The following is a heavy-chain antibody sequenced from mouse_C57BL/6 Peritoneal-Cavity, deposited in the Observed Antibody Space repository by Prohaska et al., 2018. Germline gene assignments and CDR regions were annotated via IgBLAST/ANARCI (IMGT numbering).Heavy chain of an antibody. J-gene: IGHJ3*01. CDR2: IYPDSSTX. D-gene: IGHD2-5*01. CDR3: ATYYSNYWFAY. CDR1: GIDFSRYW. Sequence: EVKLLQSGGGLVQPGGSLKLSCAASGIDFSRYWMSWVRRAPGKGLKWIGEIYPDSSTXNYAPSLKNKFIISRDNAKNTLYLQMSKVRSEDTALYYCATYYSNYWFAYWGQGTLVTVSA. V-gene: IGHV4-1*01.